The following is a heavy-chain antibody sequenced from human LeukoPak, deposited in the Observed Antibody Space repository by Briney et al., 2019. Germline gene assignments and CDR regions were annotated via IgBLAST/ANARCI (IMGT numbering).Heavy chain of an antibody. Sequence: PGGSLRLSCSASGFAFSSFAMHWVRQAPGKGLEWVSTISGSGGGTYYADSVKGRFTLSRDNSMNTLYLQMNSLRAEDTAVYYCAKDVESGRSADYWGQGTLVTVSS. D-gene: IGHD3-10*01. CDR2: ISGSGGGT. CDR1: GFAFSSFA. CDR3: AKDVESGRSADY. V-gene: IGHV3-23*01. J-gene: IGHJ4*02.